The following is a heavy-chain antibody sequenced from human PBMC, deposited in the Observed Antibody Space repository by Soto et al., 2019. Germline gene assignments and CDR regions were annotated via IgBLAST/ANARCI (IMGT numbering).Heavy chain of an antibody. V-gene: IGHV4-59*01. CDR3: ARVVEWAGTTSFA. Sequence: QVQLQESGPGLVKPSETLSLTCTVSGGSISSYYWSWIRQPPGKGLEWIGYIYYSGSTNYNPSLKSRVTISVDTSKNQFSLKLSSVTAADTAVYYCARVVEWAGTTSFAWGQGTLVTVSS. J-gene: IGHJ5*02. D-gene: IGHD1-1*01. CDR2: IYYSGST. CDR1: GGSISSYY.